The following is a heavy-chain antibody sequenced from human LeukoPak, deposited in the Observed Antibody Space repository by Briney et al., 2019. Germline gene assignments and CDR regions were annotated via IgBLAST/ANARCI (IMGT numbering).Heavy chain of an antibody. V-gene: IGHV1-2*06. J-gene: IGHJ4*02. Sequence: ASVKVSCKASGYTFTSYAMHWVRQAPGQGLEWMGRINPNSGGTNYAQKFQGRVTMTRDTSISTAYMELSRLRSDDTAVYYCARSSGYSYTKDDYWGQGTLVTVYS. D-gene: IGHD3-22*01. CDR2: INPNSGGT. CDR1: GYTFTSYA. CDR3: ARSSGYSYTKDDY.